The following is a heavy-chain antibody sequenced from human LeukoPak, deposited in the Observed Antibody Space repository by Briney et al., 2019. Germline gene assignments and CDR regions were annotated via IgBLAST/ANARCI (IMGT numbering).Heavy chain of an antibody. D-gene: IGHD2-21*02. J-gene: IGHJ4*02. CDR2: IYSAGTT. Sequence: GGSLRLSCEVSGFTVSSNYMSWVRQAPGKGPEWVSVIYSAGTTYYADSVKGRFAISRDNSKNTLSLQMNSLRPEDTAVYYCTRGGGAFCGGDCYRNFDCWGQGTLVTVSS. CDR3: TRGGGAFCGGDCYRNFDC. V-gene: IGHV3-66*02. CDR1: GFTVSSNY.